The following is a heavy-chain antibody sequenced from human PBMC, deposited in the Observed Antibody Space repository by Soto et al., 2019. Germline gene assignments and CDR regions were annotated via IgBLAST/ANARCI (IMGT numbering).Heavy chain of an antibody. Sequence: QVQLVQSGAEVKKPGASVKVSCKASGYTFSNYLLHWVRQAPGQGLEWMGWINAGNGHTKYSQKFKGRVTFTRDTSATTAYIELSSLRSEATAVYCCASPSSGSGSYYWGQGTLVTVSS. CDR1: GYTFSNYL. V-gene: IGHV1-3*01. J-gene: IGHJ4*02. CDR3: ASPSSGSGSYY. CDR2: INAGNGHT. D-gene: IGHD3-10*01.